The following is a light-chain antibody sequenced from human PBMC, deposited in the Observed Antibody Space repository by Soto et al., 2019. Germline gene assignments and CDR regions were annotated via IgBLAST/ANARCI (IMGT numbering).Light chain of an antibody. V-gene: IGKV3-15*01. Sequence: ETVMTQSPATLSVSPGERATLSCRASQSVSSDLAWYQQKPGQAPRLLIFGASTRATSIPARFTGSWSGTEFTLTISSLQSEDFAVYYCQQYNTWPRTFGQGTKVESK. CDR2: GAS. J-gene: IGKJ1*01. CDR1: QSVSSD. CDR3: QQYNTWPRT.